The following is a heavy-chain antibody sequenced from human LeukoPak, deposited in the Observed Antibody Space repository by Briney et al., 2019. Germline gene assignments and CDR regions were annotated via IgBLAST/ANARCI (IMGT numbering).Heavy chain of an antibody. D-gene: IGHD2-15*01. CDR3: ARDRGSNNPIDY. Sequence: GRSLRLSCVASGFTFSSYGMHWVRQAPGKGLEWVSVIWHDGRNKYYADPVKGRFTISRDNSKNTLYLQVNSLRAEDTAVYYCARDRGSNNPIDYWGQGTLVTVSS. V-gene: IGHV3-33*01. J-gene: IGHJ4*02. CDR2: IWHDGRNK. CDR1: GFTFSSYG.